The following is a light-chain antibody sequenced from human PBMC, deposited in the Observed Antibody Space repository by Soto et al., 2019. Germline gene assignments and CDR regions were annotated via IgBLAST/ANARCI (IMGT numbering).Light chain of an antibody. CDR3: WKYGSSGYL. J-gene: IGKJ2*01. V-gene: IGKV3-20*01. CDR1: QSVSRSY. Sequence: ILLTQSPGTLSLSPGERATLSCRASQSVSRSYLAWYQQKPGQAPRLLIYGASSRATGIPDRFSGSGSGTDFTLTISRLGPEDFSVYYCWKYGSSGYLVGQGTNLEIK. CDR2: GAS.